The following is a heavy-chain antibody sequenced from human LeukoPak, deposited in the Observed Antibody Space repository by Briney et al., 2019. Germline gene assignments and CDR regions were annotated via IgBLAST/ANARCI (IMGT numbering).Heavy chain of an antibody. CDR3: ARRGSGWYNWFDP. V-gene: IGHV3-7*01. J-gene: IGHJ5*02. Sequence: PGGSLRLSCAASGFTFSSYWMSWVRQAPGKGLEWVANIKQDGSEKYYVDSVEGRFTISRDNAKNSLYLQMNSLRAEDTAVYYCARRGSGWYNWFDPWGQGTLVTVSS. CDR2: IKQDGSEK. D-gene: IGHD6-19*01. CDR1: GFTFSSYW.